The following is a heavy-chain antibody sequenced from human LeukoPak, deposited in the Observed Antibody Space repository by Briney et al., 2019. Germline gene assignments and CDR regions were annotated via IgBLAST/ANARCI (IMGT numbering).Heavy chain of an antibody. V-gene: IGHV1-18*01. J-gene: IGHJ6*03. CDR2: ISAYNGNT. CDR1: GYTFTSYG. CDR3: ARGINVEYYYYYYMDV. Sequence: ASLKVSCKASGYTFTSYGISWVRQAPGQGLEWMGWISAYNGNTNYAQKLQGRVTMTTDTSTSTAYMELRSLRSDDTAVYYCARGINVEYYYYYYMDVWGKGTTVTVSS. D-gene: IGHD5-24*01.